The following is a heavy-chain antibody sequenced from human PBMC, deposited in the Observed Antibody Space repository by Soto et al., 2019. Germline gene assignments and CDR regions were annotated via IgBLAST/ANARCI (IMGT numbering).Heavy chain of an antibody. J-gene: IGHJ4*01. D-gene: IGHD1-26*01. Sequence: EVQLEESGGGLVKPGGSLRLSCAASGFTFNNAWMNWVRQAPGRGLEWGGRIKSKTDGGTTDYAAPVKGRFSISRDDSKNTLYLEMNSLKIEDTAVYYCTTSGTYGWGWGHGTLVTVSS. CDR2: IKSKTDGGTT. CDR1: GFTFNNAW. V-gene: IGHV3-15*07. CDR3: TTSGTYGWG.